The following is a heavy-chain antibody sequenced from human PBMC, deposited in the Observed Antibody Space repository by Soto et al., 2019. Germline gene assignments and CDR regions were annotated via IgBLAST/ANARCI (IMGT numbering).Heavy chain of an antibody. D-gene: IGHD5-12*01. CDR2: IYYRGSA. V-gene: IGHV4-59*08. J-gene: IGHJ4*02. CDR1: GGSISTYY. CDR3: ARHYSGYAFDY. Sequence: QVQLQESGPGLVKPSETLSLTCTVSGGSISTYYWSWIRQSPGEGLEWIGFIYYRGSANYNPSLQSRVTISLDTSKNQFSLKVNSVTAADTAVYYCARHYSGYAFDYWGQGTLVTVSS.